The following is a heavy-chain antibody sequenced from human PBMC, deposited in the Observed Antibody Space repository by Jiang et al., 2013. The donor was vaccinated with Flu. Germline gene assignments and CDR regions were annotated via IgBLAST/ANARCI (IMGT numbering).Heavy chain of an antibody. D-gene: IGHD3-9*01. V-gene: IGHV4-39*07. CDR3: AKDPRRDYDISTANYMPNGMDV. Sequence: PGLVKPSETLSLTCSVSGGSIRSSRSHWGWIRQLPGKGLEWIGSIHFTEGVYYNPSLKSRVSISLDTAKDQFSLRMSSVTAADTAVYYCAKDPRRDYDISTANYMPNGMDVWGQGTTVTVSS. J-gene: IGHJ6*02. CDR2: IHFTEGV. CDR1: GGSIRSSRSH.